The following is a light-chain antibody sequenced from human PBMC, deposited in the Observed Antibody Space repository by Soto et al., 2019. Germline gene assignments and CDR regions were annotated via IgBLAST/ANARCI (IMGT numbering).Light chain of an antibody. J-gene: IGKJ1*01. V-gene: IGKV3-15*01. CDR1: QSVSSK. CDR3: QQYHDWPGT. Sequence: EIVLTQSPGTLSVSPGERATLSCRASQSVSSKLAWYQQKPGQAPRLLFYGASTGATGIPARFGGSGSETEFILSISSLQSEDFAVYYCQQYHDWPGTFGQGTKVDIK. CDR2: GAS.